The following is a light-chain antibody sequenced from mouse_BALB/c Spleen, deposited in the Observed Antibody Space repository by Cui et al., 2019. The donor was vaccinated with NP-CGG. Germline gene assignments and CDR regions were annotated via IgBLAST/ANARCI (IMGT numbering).Light chain of an antibody. CDR1: TGAVTTSNY. V-gene: IGLV1*01. J-gene: IGLJ1*01. CDR3: ALWYSNHWV. Sequence: QAVVTHESALTTSPGETVTLTCRSSTGAVTTSNYANWVQEKPDHLFTGLIGGTNNRAPGVPARFSGSLFGDKAALTITGAQTEDEAIYFCALWYSNHWVFGGGTKLTVL. CDR2: GTN.